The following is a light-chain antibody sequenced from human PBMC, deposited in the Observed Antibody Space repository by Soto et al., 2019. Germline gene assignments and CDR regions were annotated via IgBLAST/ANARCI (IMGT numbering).Light chain of an antibody. J-gene: IGLJ2*01. CDR3: AAWDDSLSGVV. V-gene: IGLV1-47*01. CDR2: RNN. Sequence: QLVLTQPPSASGTPGQRVTISCSGSSYNIGSNYVYWYQQLPGTAPKLLIYRNNQRPSGVPDRFSGSKSGTSASLAISGLRSEDEADYYCAAWDDSLSGVVFGGGTKVTVL. CDR1: SYNIGSNY.